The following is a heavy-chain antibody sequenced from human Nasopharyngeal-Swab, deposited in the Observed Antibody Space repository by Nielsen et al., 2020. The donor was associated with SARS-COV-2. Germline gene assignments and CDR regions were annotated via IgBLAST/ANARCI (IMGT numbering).Heavy chain of an antibody. Sequence: ASVKVSCKASGYTFTGYYMHWVRQAPGQGLEWMGWISAYNGNTNYAQKLQGRVTMTTDTSTSTAYMELRSLRSDDTAVYYCARDRGRYFDWLLYYFDYWGQGTLVTVSS. CDR1: GYTFTGYY. D-gene: IGHD3-9*01. CDR2: ISAYNGNT. CDR3: ARDRGRYFDWLLYYFDY. J-gene: IGHJ4*02. V-gene: IGHV1-18*04.